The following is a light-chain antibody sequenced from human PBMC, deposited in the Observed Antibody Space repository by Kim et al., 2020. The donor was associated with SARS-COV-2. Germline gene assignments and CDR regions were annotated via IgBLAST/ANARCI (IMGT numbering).Light chain of an antibody. CDR3: QQLNSSPFT. CDR2: AAS. J-gene: IGKJ3*01. V-gene: IGKV1-9*01. Sequence: ASGGDRSTIPGRASQVMSSYLAWYQQKPGKAPKLLIYAASTLQSGVPSRFSGSRSGTDFTLTISSLQPEDFATYYCQQLNSSPFTFGPGTKVDIK. CDR1: QVMSSY.